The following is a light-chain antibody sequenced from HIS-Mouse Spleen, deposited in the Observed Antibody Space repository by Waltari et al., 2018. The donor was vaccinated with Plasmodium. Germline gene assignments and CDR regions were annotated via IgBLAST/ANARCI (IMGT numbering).Light chain of an antibody. Sequence: SYELTQPPSVSVSPGQTARITCPGHALPKQYAYWYQQKPGQAPVLVIYKDSERPSGIPERFSGSSSGTTVTLTISGVQAEDEADYDCQSADSSGTYVVFGGGTKLTVL. CDR1: ALPKQY. CDR2: KDS. CDR3: QSADSSGTYVV. V-gene: IGLV3-25*03. J-gene: IGLJ2*01.